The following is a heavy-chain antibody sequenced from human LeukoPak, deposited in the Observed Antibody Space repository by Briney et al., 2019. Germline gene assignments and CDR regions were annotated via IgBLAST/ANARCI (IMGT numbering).Heavy chain of an antibody. Sequence: ASVKVSCKASGYTFTSYGISWVRQASGQGLEWMGIINPSGGSTSYAQKFQGRVTMTRDTSTSTVYMELSSLRSEDTAVYYCASHYYDSSGYYAFDIWGQGTMVTVSS. J-gene: IGHJ3*02. V-gene: IGHV1-46*01. CDR2: INPSGGST. CDR1: GYTFTSYG. D-gene: IGHD3-22*01. CDR3: ASHYYDSSGYYAFDI.